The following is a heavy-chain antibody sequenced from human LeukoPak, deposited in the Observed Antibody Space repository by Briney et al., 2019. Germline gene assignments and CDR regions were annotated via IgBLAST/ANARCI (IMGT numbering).Heavy chain of an antibody. D-gene: IGHD6-13*01. J-gene: IGHJ4*02. V-gene: IGHV3-33*01. CDR3: ARDKAYLAAALRYFDY. Sequence: PGGSLRLSCAASGFTFSSYGMHWVRQAPGKGLEWVAVIWYDGSNKYYADSVKGLFTISRDNSKNTLYLQMNSLRAEDTAVYYCARDKAYLAAALRYFDYWGQGTLVTVSS. CDR2: IWYDGSNK. CDR1: GFTFSSYG.